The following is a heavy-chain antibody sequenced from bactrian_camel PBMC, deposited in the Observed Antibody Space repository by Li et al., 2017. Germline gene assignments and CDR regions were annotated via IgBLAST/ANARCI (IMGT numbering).Heavy chain of an antibody. J-gene: IGHJ4*01. D-gene: IGHD5*01. CDR2: IDSDGSI. CDR1: GFKLYC. Sequence: VQLVESGGGSVQAGGSLRLSCEGYGFKLYCMAWFREVPGKEREGVAHIDSDGSISYADSVKGRFTIVKDNSKNSLYLRMNSLKPEDTAMYYCAADVATTGPVSWCGLGTLLRRHYDYWGQGTQVTVS. V-gene: IGHV3S53*01. CDR3: AADVATTGPVSWCGLGTLLRRHYDY.